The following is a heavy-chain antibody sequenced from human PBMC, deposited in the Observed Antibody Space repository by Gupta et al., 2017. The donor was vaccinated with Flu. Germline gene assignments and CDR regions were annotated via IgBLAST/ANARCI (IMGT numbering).Heavy chain of an antibody. J-gene: IGHJ4*02. D-gene: IGHD3-10*01. Sequence: MNWVRQAPGKGLEWVSAISGSGGNTYYADSVKGRFTISRDNFKNTLYLQMNSLRAEDTAIYYCAKEAYGSGSPQLFDYWGQGTLVTVSS. V-gene: IGHV3-23*01. CDR3: AKEAYGSGSPQLFDY. CDR2: ISGSGGNT.